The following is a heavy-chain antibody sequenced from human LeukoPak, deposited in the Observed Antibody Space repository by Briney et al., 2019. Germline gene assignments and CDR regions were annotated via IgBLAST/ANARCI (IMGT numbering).Heavy chain of an antibody. D-gene: IGHD3-22*01. V-gene: IGHV3-23*01. CDR1: GFTFSGYA. CDR3: AKAHLYYYDSSGYEDY. Sequence: GGSLRLSCAASGFTFSGYAMSWVRQAPGKGLEWVSAISGSGGSTYYADSVKGRFTISRDNSKNTLYLQMNSLRAEDTAVYYCAKAHLYYYDSSGYEDYWGQGTLVTVSS. CDR2: ISGSGGST. J-gene: IGHJ4*02.